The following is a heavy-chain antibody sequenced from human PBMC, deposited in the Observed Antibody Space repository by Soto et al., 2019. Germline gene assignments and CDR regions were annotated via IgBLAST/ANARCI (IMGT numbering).Heavy chain of an antibody. CDR3: ATNRAYCGGDCSAAEYFQH. V-gene: IGHV1-69*01. D-gene: IGHD2-21*02. J-gene: IGHJ1*01. CDR1: GGTFISYA. Sequence: LVKVSFKAAGGTFISYAISWVRQAHGQGLEWMGGIIPIFGTANYAQKFQGRVTITADESTSTAYMELSSLRSEDTAVYYCATNRAYCGGDCSAAEYFQHWGQGTLVTVS. CDR2: IIPIFGTA.